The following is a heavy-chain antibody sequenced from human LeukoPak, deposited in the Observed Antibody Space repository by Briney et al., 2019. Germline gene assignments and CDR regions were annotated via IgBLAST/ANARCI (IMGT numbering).Heavy chain of an antibody. J-gene: IGHJ4*02. CDR3: ARWAGFCTTNNCYNPFDY. D-gene: IGHD2-2*02. Sequence: GASVKVSCKASGGTFSSYAISWVRQAPGQGLGWMGRIIPILGIANYAQKFQGRITIITDASTSTVYMELSSLRSEDTAVYYCARWAGFCTTNNCYNPFDYWGQGTLVTVSS. V-gene: IGHV1-69*04. CDR2: IIPILGIA. CDR1: GGTFSSYA.